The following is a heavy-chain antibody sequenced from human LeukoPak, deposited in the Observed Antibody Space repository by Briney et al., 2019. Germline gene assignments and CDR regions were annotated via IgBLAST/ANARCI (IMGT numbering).Heavy chain of an antibody. CDR3: ARDRDHWNYGGLHFDY. CDR2: ISAYNGKT. J-gene: IGHJ4*02. V-gene: IGHV1-18*01. D-gene: IGHD1-7*01. CDR1: GYTFTSYV. Sequence: ASVKVSCKASGYTFTSYVINWVRQAPGQGLEWMGWISAYNGKTNYAQKFQGRVTMTTETSTSTAYMELRSLRSDDTAVYYCARDRDHWNYGGLHFDYWGQGALVTVSS.